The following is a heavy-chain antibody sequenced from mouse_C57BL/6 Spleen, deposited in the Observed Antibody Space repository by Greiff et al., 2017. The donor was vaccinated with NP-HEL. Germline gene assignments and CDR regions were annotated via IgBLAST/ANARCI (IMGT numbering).Heavy chain of an antibody. CDR3: ARESWDEGFAY. CDR2: IDPSDSET. V-gene: IGHV1-52*01. Sequence: QVQLQQPGAELVRPGSSVKLSCKASGYTFTSYWMHWVKQRPIQGLEWIGNIDPSDSETHYNQKFKDKATLTVDKSSSTAYMQLSSLTSEDSAVYYCARESWDEGFAYWGQGTLVTVSA. CDR1: GYTFTSYW. D-gene: IGHD4-1*01. J-gene: IGHJ3*01.